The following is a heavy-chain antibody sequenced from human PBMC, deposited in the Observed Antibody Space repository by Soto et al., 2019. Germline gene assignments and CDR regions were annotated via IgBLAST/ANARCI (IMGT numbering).Heavy chain of an antibody. D-gene: IGHD3-16*01. Sequence: QVQLVQSGAEVKNPGASVKVSCKASGYTFTRYGIGWARQAPGQGLEWMGWINTYNGNTNYAQNVQGRVTLTTDTAXSTAYMELGSLRSNDTAIYYCAMVDVYVTPSPQDVWGQGTTVIVSS. V-gene: IGHV1-18*01. CDR3: AMVDVYVTPSPQDV. CDR1: GYTFTRYG. CDR2: INTYNGNT. J-gene: IGHJ6*02.